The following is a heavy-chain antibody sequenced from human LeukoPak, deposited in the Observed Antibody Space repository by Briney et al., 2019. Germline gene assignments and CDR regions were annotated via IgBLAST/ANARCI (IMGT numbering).Heavy chain of an antibody. Sequence: ASVKVSCKASGYTFTGYYMHWVRQATGQGLEWMGWMNPNSGNTGYAQKFQGRVTITRNTSISTAYMELSSLRSEDTAVYYCARGGGTDYAQYNWFDPWGQGTLVTVSS. V-gene: IGHV1-8*03. CDR3: ARGGGTDYAQYNWFDP. CDR1: GYTFTGYY. D-gene: IGHD4-17*01. J-gene: IGHJ5*02. CDR2: MNPNSGNT.